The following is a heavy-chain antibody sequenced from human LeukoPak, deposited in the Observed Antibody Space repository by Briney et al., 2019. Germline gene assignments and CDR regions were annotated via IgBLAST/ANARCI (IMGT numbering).Heavy chain of an antibody. V-gene: IGHV3-23*01. D-gene: IGHD3-10*01. Sequence: GGSLRLSCAASGFTFSSYAMSWVRQAPGRGLEWVSAISGSGGSTYYADSVKGRFTISRDNSKNTLYLQMNSLRAEDTAVYYCAKDLWVAMVRGVKFDYWGQGTLVTVSS. CDR2: ISGSGGST. CDR3: AKDLWVAMVRGVKFDY. CDR1: GFTFSSYA. J-gene: IGHJ4*02.